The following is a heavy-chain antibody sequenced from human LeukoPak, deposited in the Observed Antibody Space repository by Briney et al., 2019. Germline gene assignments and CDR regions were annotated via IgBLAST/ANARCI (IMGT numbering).Heavy chain of an antibody. CDR1: GFTFSSYW. J-gene: IGHJ3*02. D-gene: IGHD4-11*01. CDR2: IKQDGSEK. V-gene: IGHV3-7*01. Sequence: PGGSLRLSCVASGFTFSSYWMSWVRQAPGKGLEWVANIKQDGSEKYYVDSVKGRFTISRDNAKNSLYLQMNSLRAEDTAVYYCARGVTPDAFDIWGQGTMVTVSS. CDR3: ARGVTPDAFDI.